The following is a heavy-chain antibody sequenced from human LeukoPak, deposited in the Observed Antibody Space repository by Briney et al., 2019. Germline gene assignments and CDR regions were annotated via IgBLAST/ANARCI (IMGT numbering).Heavy chain of an antibody. D-gene: IGHD6-13*01. CDR2: ISWNSVDI. CDR1: GFTFADYA. V-gene: IGHV3-9*01. J-gene: IGHJ5*02. CDR3: VKDDSSGWSGLFDP. Sequence: GGSLRLSCAASGFTFADYAMHWVRQAPGKGPEWVSGISWNSVDIGYADSVRGRFTVSRDNAKNSLYLQMNSLGAEDTAFYYCVKDDSSGWSGLFDPWGQGTLVIVSS.